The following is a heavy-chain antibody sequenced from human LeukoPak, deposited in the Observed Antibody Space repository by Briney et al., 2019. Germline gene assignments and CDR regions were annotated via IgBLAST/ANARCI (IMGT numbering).Heavy chain of an antibody. Sequence: GESLQISCKGSGYSFTNNWISWVRQMPGKGLEWMGRVDPSDSNTHYSPSFQGLVTISADKSISTAYLQWTSLKASDTAMYYCARQGRAYCSGTTCYASFWYWGQGTPVTVSS. CDR3: ARQGRAYCSGTTCYASFWY. J-gene: IGHJ4*02. CDR1: GYSFTNNW. CDR2: VDPSDSNT. V-gene: IGHV5-10-1*01. D-gene: IGHD2-2*01.